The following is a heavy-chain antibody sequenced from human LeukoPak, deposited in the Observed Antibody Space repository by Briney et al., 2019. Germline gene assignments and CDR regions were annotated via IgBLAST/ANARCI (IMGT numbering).Heavy chain of an antibody. D-gene: IGHD1-26*01. CDR2: IIPIFGTA. CDR1: GGTFSSYA. V-gene: IGHV1-69*05. Sequence: GSSVKVSCKASGGTFSSYAISWVRQAPGQGLEWMGGIIPIFGTANYAQKFQGRVTITTDESTSTAYMELSSLRSEDTAVYYCARERLGATTPDAFDIWGQGTMVTVSS. J-gene: IGHJ3*02. CDR3: ARERLGATTPDAFDI.